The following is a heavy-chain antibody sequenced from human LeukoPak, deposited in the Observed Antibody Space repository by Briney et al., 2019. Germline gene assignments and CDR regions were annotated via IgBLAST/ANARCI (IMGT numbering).Heavy chain of an antibody. V-gene: IGHV1-8*03. J-gene: IGHJ6*03. CDR2: MNPNSGNT. CDR3: ARAVRGVVVVPAATIRRDYYYYMDV. CDR1: GYTFTSYD. Sequence: ASVKVSCKASGYTFTSYDINWVRQATGQGIEWLGWMNPNSGNTGYAQKFQGRVTITRHTSISTAYMELSSLRSEDTAVYYCARAVRGVVVVPAATIRRDYYYYMDVWGKGTTVTVSS. D-gene: IGHD2-2*01.